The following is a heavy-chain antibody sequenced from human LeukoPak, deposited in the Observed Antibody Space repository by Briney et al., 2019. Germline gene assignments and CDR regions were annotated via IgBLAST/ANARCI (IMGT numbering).Heavy chain of an antibody. V-gene: IGHV1-69*04. Sequence: ASVKVSCKASGGTFSSYAISWVRQAPGQGLEWMGRIIPILGIANYAQKFQGRVTITADKSTSTAYMELSSLRSEDTAVYYCARDRHHGDYDYWGQGTLVTVSS. CDR2: IIPILGIA. CDR1: GGTFSSYA. D-gene: IGHD4-17*01. CDR3: ARDRHHGDYDY. J-gene: IGHJ4*02.